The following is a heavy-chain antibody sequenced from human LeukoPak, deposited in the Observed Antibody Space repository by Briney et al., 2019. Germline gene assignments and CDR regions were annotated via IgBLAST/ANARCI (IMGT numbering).Heavy chain of an antibody. Sequence: GRSLRLSCAASGFTFSSYAMHWVRQAPGKGLEWVAVISYDGSNKYYADSVKGRFTISRDNSKNTMYLQMNSLRAEDTAVYYCAKDVGCSGGSCYPINWGQGTLVTVSS. V-gene: IGHV3-30-3*01. CDR3: AKDVGCSGGSCYPIN. D-gene: IGHD2-15*01. CDR2: ISYDGSNK. J-gene: IGHJ1*01. CDR1: GFTFSSYA.